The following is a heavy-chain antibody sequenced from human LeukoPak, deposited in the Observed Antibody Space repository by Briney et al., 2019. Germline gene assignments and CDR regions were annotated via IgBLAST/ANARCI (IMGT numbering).Heavy chain of an antibody. D-gene: IGHD1-26*01. CDR1: GFSFRNYA. Sequence: GGSLRLSCVASGFSFRNYAIHWVRQAPGKGLEYVSVINTDGRITYHADSVKGRFTISRDNSKNTVYLQMGSLRGEDMAVYYCTRDGGSFCDFDYWGQGALVTVSS. J-gene: IGHJ4*02. CDR3: TRDGGSFCDFDY. CDR2: INTDGRIT. V-gene: IGHV3-64*02.